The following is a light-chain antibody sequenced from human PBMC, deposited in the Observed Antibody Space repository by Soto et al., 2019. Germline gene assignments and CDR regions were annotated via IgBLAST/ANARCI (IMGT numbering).Light chain of an antibody. CDR3: IQPLQTLIT. Sequence: DIVLTQSPLSLSVTPGESASISCRSTQSLLHRNGYNYLDWYVQKPGQPPQLVIFLGSRRPSGVPDRLSGSGGVRHFTLKVSTVEAEDVRVYYCIQPLQTLITLGPGPKVHIK. V-gene: IGKV2-28*01. CDR1: QSLLHRNGYNY. J-gene: IGKJ3*01. CDR2: LGS.